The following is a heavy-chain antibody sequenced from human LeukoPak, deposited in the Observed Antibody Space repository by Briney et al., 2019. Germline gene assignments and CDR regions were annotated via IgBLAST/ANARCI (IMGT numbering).Heavy chain of an antibody. D-gene: IGHD3-22*01. CDR2: IYHSGST. CDR1: GYSISSGYY. V-gene: IGHV4-38-2*02. J-gene: IGHJ3*02. CDR3: ARDLLRLSGYYYEGAFDI. Sequence: PSETLSLTRTVSGYSISSGYYWGWIRQPPGKGLEWIGSIYHSGSTYYNPSLKSRVTISVDTSKNQFSLKLSSVTAADTAVYYCARDLLRLSGYYYEGAFDIWGQGTMVTVSS.